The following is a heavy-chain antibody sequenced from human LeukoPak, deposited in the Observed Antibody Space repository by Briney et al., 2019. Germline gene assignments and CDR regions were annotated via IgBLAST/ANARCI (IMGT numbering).Heavy chain of an antibody. CDR3: ARGTPYYDFWSGYLYYFDY. J-gene: IGHJ4*02. CDR1: GFTFRTYG. Sequence: GGSLRLSCAASGFTFRTYGMHWVRQAPGKGLEWVAVIWYDGSNKYYADSVKGRFTISRDNSKNTLYLQMNSLRAEDTAVYYCARGTPYYDFWSGYLYYFDYWGQGTLVTVSS. V-gene: IGHV3-33*08. D-gene: IGHD3-3*01. CDR2: IWYDGSNK.